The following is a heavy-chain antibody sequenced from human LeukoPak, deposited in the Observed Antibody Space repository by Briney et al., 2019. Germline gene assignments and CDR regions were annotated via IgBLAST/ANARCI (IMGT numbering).Heavy chain of an antibody. CDR2: ISWDGGST. D-gene: IGHD3-10*01. V-gene: IGHV3-43*01. J-gene: IGHJ4*02. CDR3: AKEGLWFGELENYFDY. Sequence: GGSLRLSCAASGFTFDDYTMHWVRQAPGKGLEWVSLISWDGGSTYYADSVKGRFTISRDNSKNSLYLQMNSLRTEDTALYYCAKEGLWFGELENYFDYWGQGTLVTVSS. CDR1: GFTFDDYT.